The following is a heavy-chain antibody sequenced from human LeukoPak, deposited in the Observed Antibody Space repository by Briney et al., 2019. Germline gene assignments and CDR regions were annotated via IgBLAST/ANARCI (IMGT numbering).Heavy chain of an antibody. J-gene: IGHJ4*02. CDR1: GFTFSSYG. CDR2: IWYDGSNK. V-gene: IGHV3-33*06. CDR3: AKDHPGYFDY. Sequence: GGSLRLXCAASGFTFSSYGMHWVRQAPGKGLEWVAVIWYDGSNKYYADSVKGRFTISRDNSKNTLYLQMNSLRAEDTAVYYCAKDHPGYFDYWGQGTLVTVSS.